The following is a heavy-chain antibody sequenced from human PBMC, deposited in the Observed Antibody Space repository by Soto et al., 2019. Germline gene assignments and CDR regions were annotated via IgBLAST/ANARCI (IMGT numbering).Heavy chain of an antibody. V-gene: IGHV5-10-1*01. J-gene: IGHJ4*02. CDR2: IDPSDSYT. CDR3: ARHRGRAVATDY. CDR1: GYSFTSYW. Sequence: GESLKTSCKGSGYSFTSYWISWVRQMPGKGLEWMGRIDPSDSYTNYSPSFQGHVTISADKSISTAYLQWSSLKASDTAMYYCARHRGRAVATDYWGQGTLVTVSS. D-gene: IGHD6-19*01.